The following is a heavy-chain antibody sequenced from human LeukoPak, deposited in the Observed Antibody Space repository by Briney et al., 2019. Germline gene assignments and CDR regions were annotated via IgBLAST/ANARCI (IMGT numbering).Heavy chain of an antibody. D-gene: IGHD3-22*01. CDR2: ISSSSTI. Sequence: GGSLRLSCAASGFTFSSYSMNWVRQAPGKGLEWVSYISSSSTIYYADSVKGRFTISRDNAKNSLYLQMNSLRDEDTAVYYCARETYYYDSSGYGYDYWGQGTLVTVSS. J-gene: IGHJ4*02. CDR3: ARETYYYDSSGYGYDY. CDR1: GFTFSSYS. V-gene: IGHV3-48*02.